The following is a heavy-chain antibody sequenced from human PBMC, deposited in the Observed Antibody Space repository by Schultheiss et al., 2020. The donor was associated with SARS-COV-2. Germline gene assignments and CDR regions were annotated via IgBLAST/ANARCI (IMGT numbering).Heavy chain of an antibody. J-gene: IGHJ4*02. D-gene: IGHD4-17*01. CDR3: ARGNGDYSSYYFDY. V-gene: IGHV4-59*01. CDR1: GGSFSGYY. Sequence: SETLSLACAVYGGSFSGYYWSWIRQPPGKGLEWIGYIYYSGSTNYNPSLKSRVTISVDTSKNQFSLKLSSVTAADTAVYYCARGNGDYSSYYFDYWGQGTLVTVSS. CDR2: IYYSGST.